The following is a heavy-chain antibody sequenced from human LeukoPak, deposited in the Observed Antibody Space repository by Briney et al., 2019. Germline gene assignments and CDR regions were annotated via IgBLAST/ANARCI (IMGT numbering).Heavy chain of an antibody. V-gene: IGHV3-30*02. CDR2: IRYDGSNK. D-gene: IGHD1-26*01. CDR3: AKDTSHPLYYYYMDV. CDR1: GFTFSSYG. J-gene: IGHJ6*03. Sequence: GGSLRLSCAASGFTFSSYGMHWVRQAPGKGLEWVAFIRYDGSNKYYADSVKGRFTISRDNSKNTLYLQMNSLRAGDTAVYYCAKDTSHPLYYYYMDVWGKGTTVTVSS.